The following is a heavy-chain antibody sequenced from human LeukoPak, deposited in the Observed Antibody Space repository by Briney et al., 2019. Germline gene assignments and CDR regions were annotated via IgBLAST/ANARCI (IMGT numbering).Heavy chain of an antibody. V-gene: IGHV3-23*01. CDR2: ISGSGGTT. Sequence: PGGSLRLSCAASGFTFSTYAMSWVRQAPGKGLEWVSAISGSGGTTYNADSVKGRFTISRDNSKSTLYLQMNSLRAEDTALYYCAKSRSAYPRVDGFDMWSQGTMVTVSS. J-gene: IGHJ3*02. D-gene: IGHD3-3*01. CDR1: GFTFSTYA. CDR3: AKSRSAYPRVDGFDM.